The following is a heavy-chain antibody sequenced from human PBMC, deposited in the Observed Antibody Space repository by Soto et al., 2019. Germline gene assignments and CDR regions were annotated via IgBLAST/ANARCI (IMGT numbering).Heavy chain of an antibody. CDR1: EFTVSAYY. V-gene: IGHV3-11*03. CDR2: ISGDSRDA. D-gene: IGHD6-13*01. J-gene: IGHJ3*02. CDR3: ATGQQVRMADI. Sequence: QVHLLESGGGLVKPGGSLRLSCAASEFTVSAYYMAWLRQAPGKGLDWISYISGDSRDANYADSVKGRFTISRDNAKNSLYLQMNSLRVEDTAVYFCATGQQVRMADIWGQGTMVTVSS.